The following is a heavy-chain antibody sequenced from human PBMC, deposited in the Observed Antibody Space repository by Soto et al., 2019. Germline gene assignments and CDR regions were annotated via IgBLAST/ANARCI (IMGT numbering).Heavy chain of an antibody. Sequence: QLQLQESGPGLVKPSETLSLTCTVSGGSISSSSYYWGWIRQPPGKGLEWIGSIYYSGSTYYNPSLKSRVTISVDTSKNQFSLKLSSVTAADTAVYYCARQGSGWLGLDAFDIWGQGTMVTVSS. CDR2: IYYSGST. CDR3: ARQGSGWLGLDAFDI. J-gene: IGHJ3*02. V-gene: IGHV4-39*01. D-gene: IGHD6-19*01. CDR1: GGSISSSSYY.